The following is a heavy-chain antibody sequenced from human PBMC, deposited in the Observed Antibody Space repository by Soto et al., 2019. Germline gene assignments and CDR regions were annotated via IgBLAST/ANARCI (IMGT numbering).Heavy chain of an antibody. CDR3: ARKVLGSTSRPDWWYFDL. CDR1: GFTFINYA. D-gene: IGHD2-2*01. V-gene: IGHV3-23*01. J-gene: IGHJ2*01. Sequence: EVQLLESGGGLVQPGGSLRLSCVGSGFTFINYAMNWVRQTPGKGLEWVSTISGSGDRTFDADTVKGRFTISRDNSKHTVNLQMNSLRAVDRGVYYCARKVLGSTSRPDWWYFDLGGRGTLVTVSS. CDR2: ISGSGDRT.